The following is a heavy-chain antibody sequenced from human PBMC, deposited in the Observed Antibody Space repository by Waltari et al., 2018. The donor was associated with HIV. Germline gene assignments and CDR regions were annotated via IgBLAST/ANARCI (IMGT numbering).Heavy chain of an antibody. CDR3: ARQNDMSRSFGMDV. CDR1: AYIFGPANYYSTTW. D-gene: IGHD1-26*01. Sequence: EVQLVHSAAEVKKPGESLSISCRVAAYIFGPANYYSTTWPAWVRQQPGKCLEWMGGIHPGNFQTNYGPAFQGQVTISIDMSTKATYLQWKSLKASDSALYLCARQNDMSRSFGMDVWGQGTTVTVSS. J-gene: IGHJ6*02. CDR2: IHPGNFQT. V-gene: IGHV5-51*01.